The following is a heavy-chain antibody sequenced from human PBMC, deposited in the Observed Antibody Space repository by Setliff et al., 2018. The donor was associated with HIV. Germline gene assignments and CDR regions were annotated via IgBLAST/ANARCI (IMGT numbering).Heavy chain of an antibody. Sequence: ASVKVSCKASGYTFTSYGISWVRQAPGQGLEWMGWISAYNGNTNYAQRLQGRVTMTTDTSTSTAYMELRSLRSDDTAVYYCARDVDYTDAFDIWGQGTMVTVSS. CDR3: ARDVDYTDAFDI. CDR1: GYTFTSYG. D-gene: IGHD4-4*01. J-gene: IGHJ3*02. CDR2: ISAYNGNT. V-gene: IGHV1-18*01.